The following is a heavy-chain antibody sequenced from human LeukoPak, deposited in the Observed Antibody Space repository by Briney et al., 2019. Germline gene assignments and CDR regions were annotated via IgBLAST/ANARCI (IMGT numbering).Heavy chain of an antibody. CDR2: INSDGSTT. V-gene: IGHV3-74*01. CDR3: ARVRVGSFNWFDP. J-gene: IGHJ5*02. Sequence: LSGGSLRLSCAASGFTFSNYAMHWVRQAPGKGLVWVSRINSDGSTTTYADSVKGRFTISRDNARNTLYLQMNSLRAEDTAVYYCARVRVGSFNWFDPWGQGTLVTVSS. D-gene: IGHD3-10*01. CDR1: GFTFSNYA.